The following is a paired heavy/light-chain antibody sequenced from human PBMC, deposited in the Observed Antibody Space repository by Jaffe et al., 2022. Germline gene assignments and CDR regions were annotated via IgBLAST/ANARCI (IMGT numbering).Heavy chain of an antibody. CDR2: IRSKANSYAT. CDR1: GFTFSGSA. Sequence: EVQLVESGGGLVQPGGSLKLSCAASGFTFSGSAMHWVRQASGKGLEWVGRIRSKANSYATAYAASVKGRFTISRDDSKNTAYLQMNSLKTEDTAVYYCTRLPYCSGGSCYSRDAFDIWGQGTMVTVSS. CDR3: TRLPYCSGGSCYSRDAFDI. V-gene: IGHV3-73*02. D-gene: IGHD2-15*01. J-gene: IGHJ3*02.
Light chain of an antibody. J-gene: IGLJ2*01. V-gene: IGLV2-23*01. CDR2: EGS. Sequence: QSALTQPASVSGSPGQSITISCTGTSSDVGSYNLVSWYQQHPGKAPKLMIYEGSKRPSGVSNRFSGSKSGNTASLTISGLQAEDEADYYCCSYAGSSILFGGGTKLTVL. CDR1: SSDVGSYNL. CDR3: CSYAGSSIL.